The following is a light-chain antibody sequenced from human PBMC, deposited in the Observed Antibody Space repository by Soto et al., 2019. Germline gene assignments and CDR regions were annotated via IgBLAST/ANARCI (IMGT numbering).Light chain of an antibody. CDR2: EVS. CDR3: SSYTTTTRL. Sequence: QSALTQPASVSGSPGQSITISCTGTSSDIGSNNYVSWFQQRPGKAPTLIIYEVSNRPSGVSTHFSGSKSGNTASLTISVLLPADAAEYNCSSYTTTTRLFGGGTKLTVL. J-gene: IGLJ3*02. V-gene: IGLV2-14*01. CDR1: SSDIGSNNY.